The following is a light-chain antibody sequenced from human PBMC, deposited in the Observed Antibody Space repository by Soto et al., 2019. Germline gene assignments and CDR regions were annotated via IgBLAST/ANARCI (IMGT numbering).Light chain of an antibody. Sequence: EIVLTQSPGTLSLSPGERATLSCRASQSVSSSYLACYQQKPGQAPRLLIYGASSRATGIPGRFSGSGSGTDFTLTISRLEPEDFAVYYCEPDGSLPGTSGQGTKVESK. CDR1: QSVSSSY. CDR2: GAS. CDR3: EPDGSLPGT. V-gene: IGKV3-20*01. J-gene: IGKJ1*01.